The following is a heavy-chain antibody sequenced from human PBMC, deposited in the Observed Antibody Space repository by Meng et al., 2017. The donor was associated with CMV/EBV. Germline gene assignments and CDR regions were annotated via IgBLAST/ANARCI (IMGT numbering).Heavy chain of an antibody. CDR2: IIPIFGTA. D-gene: IGHD2-2*01. Sequence: SVKVSCKASGGTFNSYAISWVRQAPGQGLEWMGGIIPIFGTANYAQKFQGRVTITTNESTSTAYMELSSLRSEDTAVYYCASGPERWYQPRRNWFDPWGQGTLVTVS. V-gene: IGHV1-69*05. CDR1: GGTFNSYA. CDR3: ASGPERWYQPRRNWFDP. J-gene: IGHJ5*02.